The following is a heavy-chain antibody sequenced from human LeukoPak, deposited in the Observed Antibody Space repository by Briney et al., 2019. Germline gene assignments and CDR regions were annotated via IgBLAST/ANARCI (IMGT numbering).Heavy chain of an antibody. J-gene: IGHJ2*01. Sequence: GASVKVSCKASGYTFTGYYMHWVRQAPGQGLEWMGWINPNSGGTNYAQKFQGRVTMTRDTSISTAYMELSRLRSDDTAVYYCARESAVVTRWYFDLWGRGTLVTVSS. V-gene: IGHV1-2*02. D-gene: IGHD6-19*01. CDR2: INPNSGGT. CDR3: ARESAVVTRWYFDL. CDR1: GYTFTGYY.